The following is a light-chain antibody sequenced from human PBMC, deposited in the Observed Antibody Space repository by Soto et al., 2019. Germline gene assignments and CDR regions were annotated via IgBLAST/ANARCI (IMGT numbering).Light chain of an antibody. J-gene: IGKJ4*01. CDR3: QQYIRWPLT. CDR1: QDVSSK. CDR2: DAS. Sequence: EMVVTQSPATLSASPGERVTLSCRTSQDVSSKLAWYQQKPGQPPSLLIYDASTRATGTPARFSGSGSGTEFTLAVSSLQSEDYALYFCQQYIRWPLTFGGGTKVDI. V-gene: IGKV3D-15*01.